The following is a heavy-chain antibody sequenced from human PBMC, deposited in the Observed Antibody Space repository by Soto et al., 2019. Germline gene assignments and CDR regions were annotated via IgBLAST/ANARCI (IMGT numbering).Heavy chain of an antibody. CDR3: AAASGYNWNYPGYYYGMDV. D-gene: IGHD1-7*01. CDR1: GFTFTSSA. J-gene: IGHJ6*02. V-gene: IGHV1-58*01. Sequence: WASVKVSCKASGFTFTSSAVQWVRQARGQRLEWIGWIVVGSGNTNYAQKFQERVTITRDMSTSTAYMELSSLRSEDTAVYYCAAASGYNWNYPGYYYGMDVWGQGTTVTVSS. CDR2: IVVGSGNT.